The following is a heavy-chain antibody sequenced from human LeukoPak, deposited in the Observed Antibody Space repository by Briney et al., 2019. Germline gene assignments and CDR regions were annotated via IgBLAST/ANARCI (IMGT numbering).Heavy chain of an antibody. CDR3: AREAEGYSSGWSEGYFDY. V-gene: IGHV3-30-3*01. J-gene: IGHJ4*02. CDR1: GFTFSSYA. Sequence: GGSLRLSCAASGFTFSSYAMHWVRQAPGKGLEWVAVISYDGSNKYSADSVKGRFTISRDNSKSTLYLQMNSLRAEDTAVYYCAREAEGYSSGWSEGYFDYWGQGTLVTVSS. D-gene: IGHD6-19*01. CDR2: ISYDGSNK.